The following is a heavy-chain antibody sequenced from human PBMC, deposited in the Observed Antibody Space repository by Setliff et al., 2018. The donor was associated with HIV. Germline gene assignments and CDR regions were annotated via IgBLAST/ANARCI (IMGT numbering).Heavy chain of an antibody. V-gene: IGHV4-34*01. CDR2: MNHSGNT. CDR1: GGSFSGYY. CDR3: ARGAGQWLRLVQGDSVAYFDF. D-gene: IGHD6-19*01. Sequence: SETLSLTCAVYGGSFSGYYWNWIRQSPGKGLEWIGEMNHSGNTNYNPSLKSRVTISMDMSKNQFSLNLASMTAADTAVYYCARGAGQWLRLVQGDSVAYFDFWGQGMLVTVS. J-gene: IGHJ4*02.